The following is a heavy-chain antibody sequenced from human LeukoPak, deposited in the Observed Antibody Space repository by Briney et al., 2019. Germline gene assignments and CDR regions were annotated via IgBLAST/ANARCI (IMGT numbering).Heavy chain of an antibody. Sequence: ASVKVSCKASGYTFTSYDINWVRQATGQGLEWMGWMNPNSGNTGYAQKFQGRVTMTRNTSISTAYMELSSLRSEGTAVYYCARGRNIVATIIGHWGQGTLVTVSS. CDR1: GYTFTSYD. V-gene: IGHV1-8*01. CDR3: ARGRNIVATIIGH. CDR2: MNPNSGNT. J-gene: IGHJ4*02. D-gene: IGHD5-12*01.